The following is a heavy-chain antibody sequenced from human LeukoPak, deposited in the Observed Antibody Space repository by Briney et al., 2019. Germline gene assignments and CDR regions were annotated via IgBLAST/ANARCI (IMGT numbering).Heavy chain of an antibody. CDR1: GGTFSSYA. Sequence: EASVKVSCKASGGTFSSYAISWVRQAPEQGLEWMGRIIPIFGTANYAQKFQGRVTITTDESTSTAYMELSSLRSEDTAVYYCATPYYYDSSGYPDYFDYWGQGTLVTVSS. CDR2: IIPIFGTA. V-gene: IGHV1-69*05. CDR3: ATPYYYDSSGYPDYFDY. J-gene: IGHJ4*02. D-gene: IGHD3-22*01.